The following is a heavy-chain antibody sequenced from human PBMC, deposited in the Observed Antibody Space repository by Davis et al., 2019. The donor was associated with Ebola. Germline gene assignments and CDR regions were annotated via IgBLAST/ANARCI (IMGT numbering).Heavy chain of an antibody. V-gene: IGHV6-1*01. CDR1: WASVSSNSAA. Sequence: MPSETLSLTCAISWASVSSNSAACNWISQSPSRGLEWLGRTYYRSKWYNDYAVSVKSRITINPDTSKNQFSLQLNSVTPEDTAVYYCARQSSSEPSFDYWGQGTLVTVSS. J-gene: IGHJ4*02. D-gene: IGHD6-6*01. CDR2: TYYRSKWYN. CDR3: ARQSSSEPSFDY.